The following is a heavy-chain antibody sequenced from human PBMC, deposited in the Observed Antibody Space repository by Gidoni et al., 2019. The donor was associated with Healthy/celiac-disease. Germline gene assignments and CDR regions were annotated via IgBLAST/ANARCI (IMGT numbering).Heavy chain of an antibody. CDR2: MSGSGGST. V-gene: IGHV3-23*01. CDR1: GVTCSSYA. J-gene: IGHJ4*02. Sequence: EVQLLESGGGLVQPGGSLRLSCAASGVTCSSYAMSWVRQAPGKGLEWVSAMSGSGGSTYDADSVKGRFTISRDNSKNTLYLQMNSLRAEDTAVYYCAKDFLWRWYYFDYWGQGTLVTVSS. D-gene: IGHD2-21*01. CDR3: AKDFLWRWYYFDY.